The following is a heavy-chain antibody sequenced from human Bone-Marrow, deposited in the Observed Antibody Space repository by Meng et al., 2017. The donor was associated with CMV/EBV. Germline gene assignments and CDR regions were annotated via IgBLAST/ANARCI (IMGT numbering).Heavy chain of an antibody. J-gene: IGHJ4*02. CDR2: IGTAGDT. D-gene: IGHD3-10*01. V-gene: IGHV3-13*01. CDR1: GFTFSSYD. CDR3: ARGLVRGVYGNYFDY. Sequence: GESLKISCAASGFTFSSYDMHWVRQVTGKGLEWVSAIGTAGDTYYPGSVKGRFTISRESAKNSLYLQMNSLRAGDTAVYYCARGLVRGVYGNYFDYWGQGTLVTVSS.